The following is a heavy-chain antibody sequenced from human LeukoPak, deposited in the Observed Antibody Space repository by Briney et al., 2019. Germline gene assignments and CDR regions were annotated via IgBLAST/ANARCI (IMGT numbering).Heavy chain of an antibody. D-gene: IGHD3-22*01. CDR2: IQNDGSNE. J-gene: IGHJ3*02. CDR1: GFTFSSYG. CDR3: AKDMGYYDSSGYYKPSLIDAFDI. Sequence: HPGGSLRLSCAASGFTFSSYGMHWVRQAPGKGLEWVAYIQNDGSNEQYADSVKGRFSISRDSSKNILYLQMNSLRAEDTAVYYCAKDMGYYDSSGYYKPSLIDAFDIWGQGTMVTVSS. V-gene: IGHV3-30*02.